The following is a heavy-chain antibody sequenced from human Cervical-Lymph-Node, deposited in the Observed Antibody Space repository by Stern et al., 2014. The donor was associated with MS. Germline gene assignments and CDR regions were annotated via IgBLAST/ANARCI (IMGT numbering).Heavy chain of an antibody. J-gene: IGHJ3*02. V-gene: IGHV1-69*06. D-gene: IGHD2-21*02. CDR1: GGTFSNYA. CDR3: ARRLGLHDGFDI. Sequence: QVQLVQSGPEVKKPGSSVKVSCVASGGTFSNYAISWVRQAPGQGLEWMGEIIPISGSTNYAQKFQGRATTTADKSTGTAFMELSSLTSEDTAVYYCARRLGLHDGFDIWAKGQWSPCLQ. CDR2: IIPISGST.